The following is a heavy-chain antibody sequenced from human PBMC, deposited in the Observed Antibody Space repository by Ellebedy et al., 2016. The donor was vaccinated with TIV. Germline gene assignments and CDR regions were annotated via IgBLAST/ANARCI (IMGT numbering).Heavy chain of an antibody. CDR3: ARHLLHPNLRLGELSLNWYFDL. J-gene: IGHJ2*01. CDR2: VFYSGST. CDR1: GGSISTYF. D-gene: IGHD3-16*02. V-gene: IGHV4-59*08. Sequence: SETLPLTCTVSGGSISTYFWSRIRQPPGKGLEWLGYVFYSGSTNYNPSLKSRVTISIDTSKDQFSLKLSSVTAADTAVYYCARHLLHPNLRLGELSLNWYFDLWGRGTLVTVSS.